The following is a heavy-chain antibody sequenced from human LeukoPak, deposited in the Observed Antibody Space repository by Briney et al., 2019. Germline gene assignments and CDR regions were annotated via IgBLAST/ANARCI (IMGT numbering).Heavy chain of an antibody. CDR2: IKPDGSAE. Sequence: GGSLRLSCAASGFSFDTHWMNWVRQFPGGGLEWVANIKPDGSAEYYVDSVKGRFTISRDNVKNLVYLQLNSLRTEDTAAYYCSGRSGFSSIYWGQGTLVTVSS. J-gene: IGHJ4*02. V-gene: IGHV3-7*01. CDR3: SGRSGFSSIY. CDR1: GFSFDTHW. D-gene: IGHD2-2*01.